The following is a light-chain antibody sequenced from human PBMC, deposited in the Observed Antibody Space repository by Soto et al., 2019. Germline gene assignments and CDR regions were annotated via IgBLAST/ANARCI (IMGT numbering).Light chain of an antibody. CDR3: SAYAGSNTFAV. J-gene: IGLJ2*01. CDR2: EVN. Sequence: QSALTQPPSASGSPGQSVAVSCTGTSSDVGGYNFVSWYQHHPGKAPKLLIFEVNKRPSGVPDRFSGSKSGNTASLTVSGRQAEDEAVAYCSAYAGSNTFAVFGGGAQLTVL. V-gene: IGLV2-8*01. CDR1: SSDVGGYNF.